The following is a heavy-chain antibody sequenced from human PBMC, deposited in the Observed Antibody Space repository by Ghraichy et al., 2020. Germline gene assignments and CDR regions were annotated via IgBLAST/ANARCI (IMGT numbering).Heavy chain of an antibody. CDR3: ARVESGYYDWYFDL. D-gene: IGHD3-22*01. J-gene: IGHJ2*01. CDR1: GYTFTSYA. Sequence: ASVKVSCKASGYTFTSYAMHWVRQAPGQRLEWMGWINAGNGNTKYSQKFQGRVTITRDTSASTAYMELSSLRSEDTAVYYWARVESGYYDWYFDLWGRGTLVTVSS. V-gene: IGHV1-3*01. CDR2: INAGNGNT.